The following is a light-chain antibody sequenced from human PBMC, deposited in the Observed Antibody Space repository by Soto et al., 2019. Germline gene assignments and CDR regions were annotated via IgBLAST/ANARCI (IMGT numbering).Light chain of an antibody. CDR1: QSVSSN. V-gene: IGKV3-15*01. CDR2: GAS. CDR3: QQYNNSPPWT. Sequence: EIVMTQSPATLSVSPGERATLSCRASQSVSSNLAGYQQKPGQAPRLLIYGASTRATGIPARFSGSGSGTEFTLTISSLQSEDFAVYYCQQYNNSPPWTFGQGTKVEI. J-gene: IGKJ1*01.